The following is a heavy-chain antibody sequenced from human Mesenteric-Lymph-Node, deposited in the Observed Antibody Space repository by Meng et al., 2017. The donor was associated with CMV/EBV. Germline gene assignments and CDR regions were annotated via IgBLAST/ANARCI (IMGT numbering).Heavy chain of an antibody. V-gene: IGHV3-48*03. CDR2: ISSSGSSI. J-gene: IGHJ3*02. CDR3: ARHIDYGDRAFDI. D-gene: IGHD4-17*01. CDR1: GFSFSSYE. Sequence: GESLKISCAASGFSFSSYEMNWVRQAPGKGLEWVSCISSSGSSISYADSVKGRFTISRDNAKNSLYLQMNSLRAEDTAVYYCARHIDYGDRAFDIWGQGTMVTVSS.